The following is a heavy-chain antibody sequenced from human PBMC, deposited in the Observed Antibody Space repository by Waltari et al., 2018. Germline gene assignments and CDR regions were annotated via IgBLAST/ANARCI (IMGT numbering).Heavy chain of an antibody. CDR2: IYYSGST. Sequence: QVQLQESGPGLVKPSETLSLTCTVSGGSISSYYWSWIRQPPGKGLEWIGYIYYSGSTNYNPSLKSRVTISVDTSKNQFSLKLSSVTAADTAVYYCARTAARPHDAFDIWGQGTMVTVSS. D-gene: IGHD6-6*01. J-gene: IGHJ3*02. V-gene: IGHV4-59*01. CDR3: ARTAARPHDAFDI. CDR1: GGSISSYY.